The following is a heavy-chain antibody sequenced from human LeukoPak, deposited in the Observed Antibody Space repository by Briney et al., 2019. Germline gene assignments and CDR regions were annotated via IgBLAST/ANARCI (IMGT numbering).Heavy chain of an antibody. CDR1: GFTFSSYG. CDR3: AKDHFRYFDWLLHSPDY. J-gene: IGHJ4*02. D-gene: IGHD3-9*01. Sequence: AWGSLRLSCAVSGFTFSSYGMTWVRQVPGKGLEWVSAISGSRGSTYYADSVKGRFTISRDNSKNTLYLQMNSLRAEDTAVYYCAKDHFRYFDWLLHSPDYWGQGTLVTVSS. CDR2: ISGSRGST. V-gene: IGHV3-23*01.